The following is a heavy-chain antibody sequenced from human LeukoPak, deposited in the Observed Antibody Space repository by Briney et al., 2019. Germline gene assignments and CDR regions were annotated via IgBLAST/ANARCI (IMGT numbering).Heavy chain of an antibody. V-gene: IGHV3-21*01. J-gene: IGHJ4*02. CDR1: GITFSSYT. CDR2: ISSSSTYI. CDR3: ARGSSRADY. Sequence: GGSLRLSCVASGITFSSYTINWVRQAPGKGLEWVSSISSSSTYIYYADSVKGRFTISRDNAKNSLYLQMNSLRAEDTAVYYCARGSSRADYWSRGTPVTVSS. D-gene: IGHD6-19*01.